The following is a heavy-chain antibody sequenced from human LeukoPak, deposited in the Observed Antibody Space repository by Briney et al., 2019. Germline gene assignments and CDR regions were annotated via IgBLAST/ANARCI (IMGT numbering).Heavy chain of an antibody. V-gene: IGHV3-48*04. CDR2: ISSSGSTI. D-gene: IGHD6-19*01. Sequence: PGGSLRLSCAASGFTFSSYGMHWVRQAPGKGLEWVSYISSSGSTIYYADSVKGRFTISRDNAKNSLYLQMNILRAEDTAVYYCARDKADLLGGCWFDPWGQGTLVTVSS. J-gene: IGHJ5*02. CDR3: ARDKADLLGGCWFDP. CDR1: GFTFSSYG.